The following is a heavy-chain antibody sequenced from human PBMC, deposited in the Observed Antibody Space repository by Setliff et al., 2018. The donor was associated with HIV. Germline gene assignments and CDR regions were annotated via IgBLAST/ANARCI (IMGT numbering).Heavy chain of an antibody. D-gene: IGHD3-10*01. Sequence: EASVKVSCKASGGVFSTYGMHWVRQAPGQGFEWVGGIIPVASIPNYAQKFQGRVTITTDESTSTAYMELSSLRSEDTAVSYCARVSPAGVTWPPPWYFDLWGRGTLVTVSS. J-gene: IGHJ2*01. V-gene: IGHV1-69*05. CDR1: GGVFSTYG. CDR2: IIPVASIP. CDR3: ARVSPAGVTWPPPWYFDL.